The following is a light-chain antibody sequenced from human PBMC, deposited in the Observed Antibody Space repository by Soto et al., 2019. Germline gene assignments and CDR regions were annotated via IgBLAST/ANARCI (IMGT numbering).Light chain of an antibody. CDR3: SSYAGSNNV. Sequence: QSALPQPPSSSGSPGQSVTISCTGTSSDVGGYNYVSWYQQHPGKAPKLMIYEVSKRPSGVPDRFSVSKYGNTASLSVSGLQAEDEADYYCSSYAGSNNVFGTGTKLTVL. V-gene: IGLV2-8*01. J-gene: IGLJ1*01. CDR1: SSDVGGYNY. CDR2: EVS.